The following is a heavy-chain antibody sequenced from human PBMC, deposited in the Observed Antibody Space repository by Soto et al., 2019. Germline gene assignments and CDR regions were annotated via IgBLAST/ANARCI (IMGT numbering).Heavy chain of an antibody. D-gene: IGHD2-21*02. V-gene: IGHV3-23*01. CDR2: ISASGGAT. CDR1: RFTFTSYA. Sequence: PGGSLRLNYVASRFTFTSYAMSWDRQAPGKGLEWVAAISASGGATIHADSVKGRLTISRDNSKNTVYLQMNGLEIEDTAMYYCVTRFTAVATARFDYWGQGTLVTVAS. J-gene: IGHJ4*02. CDR3: VTRFTAVATARFDY.